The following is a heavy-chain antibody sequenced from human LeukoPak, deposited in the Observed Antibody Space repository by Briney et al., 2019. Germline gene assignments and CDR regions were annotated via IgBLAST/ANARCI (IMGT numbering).Heavy chain of an antibody. CDR2: ISGGGVTT. D-gene: IGHD6-19*01. CDR3: PRQSYASGWNPFDY. V-gene: IGHV3-23*01. CDR1: GFTFSNYS. Sequence: GGSLRLSCAASGFTFSNYSMNWVRQAPGKGLEWVSTISGGGVTTYYGDSAKGRFAISRDNSKNTLYLQMNSLTADDTAVYYCPRQSYASGWNPFDYWGQGILVTVSS. J-gene: IGHJ4*02.